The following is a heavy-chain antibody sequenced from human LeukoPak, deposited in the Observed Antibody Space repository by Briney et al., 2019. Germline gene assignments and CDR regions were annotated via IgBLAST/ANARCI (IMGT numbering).Heavy chain of an antibody. Sequence: GGSLRLSCAASEFSVGSNYMTWVRQAPGKGLEWVSAISGSGGSTYYADSVKGRFTISRDNSKNTLYLQMNSLRAEDTAVYYCAKSGDFYDILTGLDYWGQGTLVTVSS. V-gene: IGHV3-23*01. CDR1: EFSVGSNY. J-gene: IGHJ4*02. CDR3: AKSGDFYDILTGLDY. CDR2: ISGSGGST. D-gene: IGHD3-9*01.